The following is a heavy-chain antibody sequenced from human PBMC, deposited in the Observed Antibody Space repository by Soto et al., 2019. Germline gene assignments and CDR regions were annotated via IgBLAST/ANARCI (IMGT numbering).Heavy chain of an antibody. CDR1: GYTFTGYY. V-gene: IGHV1-2*02. J-gene: IGHJ6*02. D-gene: IGHD5-18*01. CDR3: ARDPGSARILYYYYGMDV. Sequence: ASVEVSCKASGYTFTGYYRHWVRQAPGQGLEWMGWINPNSGGTNYAQKFQGRVTMTRDTSISTAYMELSRLRSDDTAVYYCARDPGSARILYYYYGMDVWGQGTTVTVSS. CDR2: INPNSGGT.